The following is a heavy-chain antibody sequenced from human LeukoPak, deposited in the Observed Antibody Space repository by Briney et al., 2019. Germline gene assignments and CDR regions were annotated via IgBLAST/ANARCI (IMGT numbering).Heavy chain of an antibody. CDR2: IYFRGTT. V-gene: IGHV4-59*01. D-gene: IGHD3-22*01. CDR3: ARDRFYDNTGFRRLDF. CDR1: GGSISSYY. J-gene: IGHJ4*02. Sequence: SETLSLTCTVSGGSISSYYWSWIRQPPGKGLQWIGYIYFRGTTNYNPSFKSRVTISVDTSKNQFSLRLSSVTAADTAVYYCARDRFYDNTGFRRLDFWGQGVLVTVSS.